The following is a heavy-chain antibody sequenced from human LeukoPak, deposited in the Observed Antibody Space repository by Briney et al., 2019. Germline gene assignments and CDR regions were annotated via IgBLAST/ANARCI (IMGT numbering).Heavy chain of an antibody. V-gene: IGHV4-31*03. CDR3: AYSYGSASYYYFDY. CDR1: GGSISSGGYY. CDR2: IYYSGTT. Sequence: SETLSLTCTVSGGSISSGGYYWSWIRQHPGQGLEWIGYIYYSGTTDFNPSLKSRVTISLDTSKNQFSLKLSSVTAADTAVYYCAYSYGSASYYYFDYWGQGTLVTVSS. J-gene: IGHJ4*02. D-gene: IGHD3-10*01.